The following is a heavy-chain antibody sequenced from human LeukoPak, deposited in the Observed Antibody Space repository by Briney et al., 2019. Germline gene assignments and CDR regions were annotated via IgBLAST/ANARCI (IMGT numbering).Heavy chain of an antibody. V-gene: IGHV4-38-2*02. CDR3: GRLWGRDGYKTLIDY. CDR2: IYRSGST. Sequence: SETLSLTCTVSGYSISSGYYWGWIRQPPGKGLEWIGSIYRSGSTYYNPSLKSRVTISVDTSKNQFSLKLSSVTASDTAVYYCGRLWGRDGYKTLIDYWGQGTLVTVSS. D-gene: IGHD5-24*01. CDR1: GYSISSGYY. J-gene: IGHJ4*02.